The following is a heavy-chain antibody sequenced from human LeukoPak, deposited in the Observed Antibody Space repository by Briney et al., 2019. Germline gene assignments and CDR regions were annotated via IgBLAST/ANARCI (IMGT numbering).Heavy chain of an antibody. J-gene: IGHJ3*01. CDR3: ARVYRRYDGFDV. D-gene: IGHD1-1*01. CDR1: GYTFTDYY. V-gene: IGHV1-2*02. Sequence: GASVKVSCKASGYTFTDYYIHWVRQAPGQAPECVGWINPHSGGTNYAQKFRGRVNMTRDTSLSEAYMELSGLTLDDTAVFYCARVYRRYDGFDVWGQGTLVIVSS. CDR2: INPHSGGT.